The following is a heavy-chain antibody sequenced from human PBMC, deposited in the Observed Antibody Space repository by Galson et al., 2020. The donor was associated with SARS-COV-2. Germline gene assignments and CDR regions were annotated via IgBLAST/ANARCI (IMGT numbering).Heavy chain of an antibody. J-gene: IGHJ4*02. V-gene: IGHV1-2*02. CDR1: GYTTTEHY. Sequence: ALVKVSCKASGYTTTEHYVHWVRQAPGQGLEWVGWINPISGGTNYAQKFQGRVSISIDTSKRQFSLKLSSVTAADTAIYYCARGGRKTTWGQGTLVTVSS. CDR3: ARGGRKTT. CDR2: INPISGGT. D-gene: IGHD4-17*01.